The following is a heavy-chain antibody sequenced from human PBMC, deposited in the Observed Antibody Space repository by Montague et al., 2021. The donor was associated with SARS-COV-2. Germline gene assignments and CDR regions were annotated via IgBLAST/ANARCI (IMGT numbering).Heavy chain of an antibody. CDR2: IYYTGST. CDR1: GVSFNSYY. Sequence: SETLSLTCSVSGVSFNSYYWAWIRQPPEKGLEWIGYIYYTGSTNYNPSLRNRITISVDTSTNQFSLKLSSVTPADTAVYYCVRDYYDTSDYFQGGFDVWGQGTMVTVSS. CDR3: VRDYYDTSDYFQGGFDV. J-gene: IGHJ3*01. D-gene: IGHD3-22*01. V-gene: IGHV4-59*01.